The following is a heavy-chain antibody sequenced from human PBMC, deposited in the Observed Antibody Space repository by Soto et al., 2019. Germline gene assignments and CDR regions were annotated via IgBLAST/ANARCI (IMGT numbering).Heavy chain of an antibody. CDR1: GVTFSSYG. Sequence: GESLRLSCAASGVTFSSYGMHWVCQAPGKGLELVAVISYDGSNKYYADSVKGRFTISRDNSKNTLYLQMNSLRAEDTAVYYCAKDGLDIVVVVAATSGYYYYMDVWGKGTTVNVSS. D-gene: IGHD2-15*01. J-gene: IGHJ6*03. CDR2: ISYDGSNK. V-gene: IGHV3-30*18. CDR3: AKDGLDIVVVVAATSGYYYYMDV.